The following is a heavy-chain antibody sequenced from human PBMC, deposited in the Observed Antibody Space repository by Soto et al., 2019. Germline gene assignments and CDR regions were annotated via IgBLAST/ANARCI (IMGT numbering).Heavy chain of an antibody. Sequence: GGSLRLSCAASGFTFNIYALHWVRQAPGKGLEWAAVISFDGTKKYYSDSVKGRFTISRDNLKNTLYLQMNNLRVEDAALYFCAREDDYGYRYINYGLDVWGQGTTVTVSS. CDR2: ISFDGTKK. D-gene: IGHD4-17*01. V-gene: IGHV3-30-3*01. J-gene: IGHJ6*02. CDR1: GFTFNIYA. CDR3: AREDDYGYRYINYGLDV.